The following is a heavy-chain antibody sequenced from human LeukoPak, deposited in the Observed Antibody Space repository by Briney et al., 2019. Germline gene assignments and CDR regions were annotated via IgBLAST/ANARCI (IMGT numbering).Heavy chain of an antibody. Sequence: ASVKVSCKASGDTFTSDDINWVRQATGQGLEWMGWMNPNSGNTGYAQKFQGRVTMTRNTSISTAYLELSSLRSEDTAVYYCARESSLYYGSGRYYMDVWRKATKVTISS. D-gene: IGHD3-10*01. J-gene: IGHJ6*03. CDR2: MNPNSGNT. V-gene: IGHV1-8*01. CDR1: GDTFTSDD. CDR3: ARESSLYYGSGRYYMDV.